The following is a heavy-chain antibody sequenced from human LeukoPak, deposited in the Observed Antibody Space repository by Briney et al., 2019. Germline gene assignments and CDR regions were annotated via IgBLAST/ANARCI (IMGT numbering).Heavy chain of an antibody. CDR1: GYTFTSYY. D-gene: IGHD1-14*01. Sequence: GASVKVSCKASGYTFTSYYVHWVRQAPGQGLEWLGFIDPSGGSTTYAQNFRGRVTLTRDTSSTTLYMELSSLTSEDTAVYYCAKATGYLLWGQGTLVTVSS. V-gene: IGHV1-46*01. CDR2: IDPSGGST. CDR3: AKATGYLL. J-gene: IGHJ4*02.